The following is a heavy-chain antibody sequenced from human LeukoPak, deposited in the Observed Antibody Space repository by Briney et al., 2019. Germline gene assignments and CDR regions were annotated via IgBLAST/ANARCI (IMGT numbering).Heavy chain of an antibody. J-gene: IGHJ4*02. CDR1: GYTFSSYA. D-gene: IGHD3-10*01. Sequence: GSLRLSCAGSGYTFSSYAMSWVRQPPGKGLEWVSVISGNNGSTYYADSVKGRFTISRDNSKSTLYLQMNSLRAEDTALYYCAKGRDSLVRGLVITPLGFWGQGTLVTVSS. CDR3: AKGRDSLVRGLVITPLGF. CDR2: ISGNNGST. V-gene: IGHV3-23*01.